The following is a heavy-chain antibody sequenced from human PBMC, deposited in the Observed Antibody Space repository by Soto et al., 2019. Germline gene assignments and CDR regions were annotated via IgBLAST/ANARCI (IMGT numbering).Heavy chain of an antibody. CDR3: VKDRGIVATGPFDY. D-gene: IGHD5-12*01. V-gene: IGHV3-64D*06. J-gene: IGHJ4*02. CDR1: GFNFSSYA. Sequence: GGSLRLSWSASGFNFSSYAMHWVRQAPGKGLEYVSAISSNGGSTYYADSVKGRFTISRDNSKNTLYLQMSSLRAEDTAVYYCVKDRGIVATGPFDYWGQGTLVTVSS. CDR2: ISSNGGST.